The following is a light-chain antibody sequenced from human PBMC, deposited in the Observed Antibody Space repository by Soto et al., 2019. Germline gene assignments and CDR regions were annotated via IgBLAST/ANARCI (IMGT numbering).Light chain of an antibody. CDR2: ATS. Sequence: IVLTQSPGTLSLSPGETATLSCRTSQTISRDGLAWYQQRPGQAPRLLVSATSRRATGIPDRFNGYGSGTDFTLTISSLEPEDFGVYYCYQYYSSPHTFGPGTRVDIK. CDR1: QTISRDG. J-gene: IGKJ3*01. CDR3: YQYYSSPHT. V-gene: IGKV3-20*01.